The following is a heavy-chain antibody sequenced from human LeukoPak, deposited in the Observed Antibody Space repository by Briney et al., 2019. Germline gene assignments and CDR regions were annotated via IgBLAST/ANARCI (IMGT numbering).Heavy chain of an antibody. J-gene: IGHJ3*02. CDR1: GFTFSSYS. V-gene: IGHV3-21*04. Sequence: GGSLRLSCAASGFTFSSYSMNWVRQAPGKGLEWVSSISSSSSYIYYADSVKGRFTISRDNAKNSLYLQMNSLRAEDTAVYYCARLRWRILHAFDIWGQGTMVTVSS. CDR3: ARLRWRILHAFDI. CDR2: ISSSSSYI. D-gene: IGHD5-24*01.